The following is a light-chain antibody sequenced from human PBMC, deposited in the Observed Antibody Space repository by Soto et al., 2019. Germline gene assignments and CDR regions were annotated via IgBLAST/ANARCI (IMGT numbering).Light chain of an antibody. CDR3: QSYDSSLSFS. CDR1: SSNIGAGYD. CDR2: GNS. J-gene: IGLJ2*01. V-gene: IGLV1-40*01. Sequence: QSVLTQPPSVSGAPGQRVTISCTGSSSNIGAGYDVHWYQQLPGTAPKLLIYGNSNRPSGVPDRFSGSKSGTSASLAITGLQAEDEADYYCQSYDSSLSFSFGGGTKLTVL.